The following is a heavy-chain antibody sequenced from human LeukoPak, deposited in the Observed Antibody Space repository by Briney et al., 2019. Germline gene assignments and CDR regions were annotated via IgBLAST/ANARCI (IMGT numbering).Heavy chain of an antibody. J-gene: IGHJ3*02. Sequence: SETLSLTCTVSGGSISSSSYYWGWIRQPAGKGLEWIGRIYSSGNTKYNPSLKSRVTISVDTSKNQFSLKLSSVTAADTAVYYCARVILTGYSYLHDAFDIWGQGTMVTVSS. CDR2: IYSSGNT. V-gene: IGHV4-61*02. CDR1: GGSISSSSYY. CDR3: ARVILTGYSYLHDAFDI. D-gene: IGHD3-9*01.